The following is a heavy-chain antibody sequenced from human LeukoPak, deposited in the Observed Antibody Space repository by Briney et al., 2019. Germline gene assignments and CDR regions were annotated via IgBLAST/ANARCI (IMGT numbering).Heavy chain of an antibody. CDR2: ISWNSGSI. CDR3: AKDFLEVDHGLRAVSY. CDR1: GFTFDDYA. D-gene: IGHD4-17*01. J-gene: IGHJ4*02. Sequence: GGSLRLSCAASGFTFDDYAMHWVRQAPGKGLEWVSGISWNSGSIGYADSVKGRFTISRDNAKNSLYLQMNSLRAEDTALYYCAKDFLEVDHGLRAVSYWGQGTLVTVSS. V-gene: IGHV3-9*01.